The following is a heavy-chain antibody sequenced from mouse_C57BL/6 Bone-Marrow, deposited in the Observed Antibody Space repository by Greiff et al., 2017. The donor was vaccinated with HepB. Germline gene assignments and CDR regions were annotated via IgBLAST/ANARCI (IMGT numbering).Heavy chain of an antibody. CDR1: GYTFTDYY. J-gene: IGHJ3*01. Sequence: EVQLQQSGPELVKPGASVKISCKASGYTFTDYYMNWVKQSHGKSLEWIGDINPNNGGTSYNQKFKGKATLTVDKSSSTAYMELRSLTSEGSAVYYCALPAWFAYWGQGTLVTVSA. D-gene: IGHD5-5*01. CDR3: ALPAWFAY. V-gene: IGHV1-26*01. CDR2: INPNNGGT.